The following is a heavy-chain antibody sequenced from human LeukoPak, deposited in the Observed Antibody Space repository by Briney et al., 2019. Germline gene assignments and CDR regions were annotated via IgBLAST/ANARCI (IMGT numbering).Heavy chain of an antibody. D-gene: IGHD3-22*01. CDR1: GYTLTELS. Sequence: ASVKVSCKVSGYTLTELSMHWVRQAPGKGLEWMGGFDPEDGETIYAQKFQGRVTMTEDTSTDTAYMELSSLRSEDTAVYYCARASPESSGLAFDIWGQGTMVTVSS. V-gene: IGHV1-24*01. J-gene: IGHJ3*02. CDR3: ARASPESSGLAFDI. CDR2: FDPEDGET.